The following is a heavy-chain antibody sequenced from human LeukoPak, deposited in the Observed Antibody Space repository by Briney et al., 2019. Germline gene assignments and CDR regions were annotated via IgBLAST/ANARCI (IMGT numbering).Heavy chain of an antibody. CDR2: ISSSSSYI. D-gene: IGHD3-10*01. V-gene: IGHV3-21*01. CDR3: ARDYSGSGSYYNVFDY. CDR1: GFTFSSYA. J-gene: IGHJ4*02. Sequence: GGSLRLSCVASGFTFSSYAMHWVRQAPGKGLEWVSSISSSSSYIYYADSVKGRFTISRDNAKNSLYLQMNSLRAEDTAVYYCARDYSGSGSYYNVFDYWGQGTLVTVSS.